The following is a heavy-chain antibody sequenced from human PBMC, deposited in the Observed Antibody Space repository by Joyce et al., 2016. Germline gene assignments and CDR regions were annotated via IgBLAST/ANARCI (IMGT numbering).Heavy chain of an antibody. Sequence: GGGLVQPGGSLRLSCAASGFTFSGNSMSWLRQAPGGGLEWVANIKQDGSAVYYLDSVKGRFTVSRDNARSLVHLQMVSLRVEDTALYYCARGKAFDVWGQGTMVTVSS. J-gene: IGHJ3*01. CDR3: ARGKAFDV. CDR2: IKQDGSAV. V-gene: IGHV3-7*01. CDR1: GFTFSGNS.